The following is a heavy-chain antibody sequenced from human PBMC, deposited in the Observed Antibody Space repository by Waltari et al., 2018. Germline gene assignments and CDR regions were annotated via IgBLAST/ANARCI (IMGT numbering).Heavy chain of an antibody. CDR2: IYYSGST. J-gene: IGHJ3*02. V-gene: IGHV4-59*01. D-gene: IGHD3-22*01. CDR3: ARALIVGDAFDI. CDR1: GGSISSYY. Sequence: QVQLQESGPGLVKPSETLYLTCTVSGGSISSYYWSWIRQPPGKGLEWIGYIYYSGSTNYNPSLKSRVTISVDTSKNQFSLKLSSVTAADTAVYYCARALIVGDAFDIWGQGTMVTVSS.